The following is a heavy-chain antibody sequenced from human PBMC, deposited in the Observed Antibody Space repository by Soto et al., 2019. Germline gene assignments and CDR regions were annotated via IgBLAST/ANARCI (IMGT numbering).Heavy chain of an antibody. CDR2: ISYDGNKK. CDR3: ARYGSPYGEPLDAFDI. V-gene: IGHV3-30-3*01. Sequence: VQLIQSGGGVVQPGRSLRLSCAASGFTFSDYSLHWGRQAPGKGLQWVALISYDGNKKDYADSVNGRFSVSRDNSRNTLYLQVNSPRPEDTALYYCARYGSPYGEPLDAFDIWGQGTLVTVSS. CDR1: GFTFSDYS. D-gene: IGHD4-17*01. J-gene: IGHJ3*02.